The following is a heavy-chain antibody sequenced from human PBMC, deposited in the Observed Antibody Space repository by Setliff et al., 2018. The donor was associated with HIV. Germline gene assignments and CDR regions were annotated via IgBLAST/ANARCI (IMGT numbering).Heavy chain of an antibody. Sequence: SETLSLTCTVSGDSISSGGPGYYWGWVRQPPGGGLGWIGSVDYSGNTYYNPSLKSRVTISVDTSEYQLSLRLTSMTAADTAGYYGARSQPDTMFGVVVSDCWGQGKMVTVSS. CDR3: ARSQPDTMFGVVVSDC. V-gene: IGHV4-39*01. CDR2: VDYSGNT. CDR1: GDSISSGGPGYY. D-gene: IGHD3-3*01. J-gene: IGHJ4*02.